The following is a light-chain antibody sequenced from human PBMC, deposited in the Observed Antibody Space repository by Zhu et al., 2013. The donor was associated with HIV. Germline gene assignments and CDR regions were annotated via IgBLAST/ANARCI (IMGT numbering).Light chain of an antibody. CDR3: QQYGNSPQT. CDR1: QTITTF. CDR2: RAS. V-gene: IGKV1-39*01. Sequence: DIQMTQSPSSLSASIGDRVTLTCRASQTITTFLNWYQQKPGTAPALLVHRASSLQTGVSSRFSGSGSGTDFTLTISKVEPEDVAVYHCQQYGNSPQTFGQGTKVEIK. J-gene: IGKJ1*01.